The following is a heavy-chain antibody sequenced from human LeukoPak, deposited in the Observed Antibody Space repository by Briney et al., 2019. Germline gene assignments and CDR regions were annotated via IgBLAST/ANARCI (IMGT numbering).Heavy chain of an antibody. Sequence: PGGSLRLSCAGSGFTFGTPWIHWVRQAPGQGLVWVSGISGDKSHTAYADPVKGRFTISRDNAKNTLHLQMNSLRDEDTAVYYCATATFYVTSGYFPSWGQGTLVTVSS. CDR1: GFTFGTPW. CDR2: ISGDKSHT. V-gene: IGHV3-74*01. J-gene: IGHJ5*02. D-gene: IGHD3-22*01. CDR3: ATATFYVTSGYFPS.